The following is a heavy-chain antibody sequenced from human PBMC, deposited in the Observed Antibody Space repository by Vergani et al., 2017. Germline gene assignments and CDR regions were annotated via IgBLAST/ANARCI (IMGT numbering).Heavy chain of an antibody. CDR2: ISGSGGST. Sequence: EVQLVESGGGLVKPGGSLRLSCAASGFTFSNAWMSWVRQAPGKGLEWVSAISGSGGSTYYADSVKGRFTISRDNSKNTLYLQMNSLRAEDTAVYYCAKMRERWELPLWGQGTLVTVSS. CDR1: GFTFSNAW. V-gene: IGHV3-23*04. J-gene: IGHJ4*02. CDR3: AKMRERWELPL. D-gene: IGHD1-26*01.